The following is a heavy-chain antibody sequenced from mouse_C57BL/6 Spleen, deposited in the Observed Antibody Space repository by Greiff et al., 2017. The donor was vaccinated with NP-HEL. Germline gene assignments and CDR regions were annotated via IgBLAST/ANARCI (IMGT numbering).Heavy chain of an antibody. V-gene: IGHV10-1*01. CDR3: VRGDGGMDY. Sequence: EVQLVESGGGLVQPKGSLKLSCAASGFSFNTYAMNWVRQAPGQGLEWVARIRSKSNNYATYYADSVKDRFTISRDDSESMLYLQMNNLKTEDTAMDYCVRGDGGMDYWGQGTSVTVSS. J-gene: IGHJ4*01. CDR2: IRSKSNNYAT. CDR1: GFSFNTYA. D-gene: IGHD3-3*01.